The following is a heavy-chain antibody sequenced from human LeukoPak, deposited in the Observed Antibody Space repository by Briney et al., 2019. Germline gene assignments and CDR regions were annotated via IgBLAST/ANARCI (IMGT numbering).Heavy chain of an antibody. CDR3: ARDDHWGWDK. D-gene: IGHD7-27*01. Sequence: GGSLRLSCAASGFSFRENWMSWVRQAPGKGPEWVANIRPDGNVAFHVDFVKGRFSISRDNAKNTLYLQMNGLRVEDTALYYCARDDHWGWDKWGRGTLVTVSS. CDR1: GFSFRENW. CDR2: IRPDGNVA. J-gene: IGHJ4*01. V-gene: IGHV3-7*01.